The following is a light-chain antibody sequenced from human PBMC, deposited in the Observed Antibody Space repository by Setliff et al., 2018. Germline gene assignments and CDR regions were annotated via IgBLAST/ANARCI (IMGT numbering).Light chain of an antibody. CDR3: QSNDISLSGYV. Sequence: QSVLTQPPSVSGAPGQRVTISCTGSSSNIGAGYAVYWYQQIPGTAPKLLIYGNNNRPSGAPDRFSGSKSGTSASLAITGLQAEDEADYYGQSNDISLSGYVFGTGTKVTVL. CDR2: GNN. V-gene: IGLV1-40*01. CDR1: SSNIGAGYA. J-gene: IGLJ1*01.